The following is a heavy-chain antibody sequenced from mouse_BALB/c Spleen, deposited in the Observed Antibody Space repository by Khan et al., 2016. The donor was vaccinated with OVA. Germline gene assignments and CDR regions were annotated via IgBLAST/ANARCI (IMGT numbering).Heavy chain of an antibody. CDR2: ISYDGSS. J-gene: IGHJ4*01. CDR3: ARRNGNYAYAMDY. V-gene: IGHV3-6*02. CDR1: GYSITSGYY. Sequence: EVQLQESGPGLVKPSQSLSLTCSVTGYSITSGYYWNWIRQFPGNKLEWMGYISYDGSSNYNPSLKNRISITRDTSKNQFFLKLISVTTEDAATYDCARRNGNYAYAMDYWGQGTSVNVSS. D-gene: IGHD2-1*01.